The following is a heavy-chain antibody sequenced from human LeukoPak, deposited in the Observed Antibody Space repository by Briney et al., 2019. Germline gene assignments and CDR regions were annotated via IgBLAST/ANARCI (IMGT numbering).Heavy chain of an antibody. Sequence: GSLRLSCAASGFTFSSYAMSWVRQAPGKGLEWISAISGSGGSTYYADSVKGRFTISRDNSKNTLYLQMNSLRAEDTAVYYCAKENYCGGDCYLYGMDVWGQGTTVTVSS. CDR3: AKENYCGGDCYLYGMDV. J-gene: IGHJ6*02. D-gene: IGHD2-21*02. V-gene: IGHV3-23*01. CDR2: ISGSGGST. CDR1: GFTFSSYA.